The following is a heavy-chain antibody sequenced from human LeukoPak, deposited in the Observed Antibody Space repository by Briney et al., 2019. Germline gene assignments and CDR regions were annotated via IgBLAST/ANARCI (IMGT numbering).Heavy chain of an antibody. CDR3: ARERLVVVGDAYYYYGMDV. Sequence: GGSLRLSCAASGFTFSSYGMHWVRQAPGKGLEWVAVIWYDGSNKYYADSVKGRFTISRDNSKNTLYLQMNSLRAEDTAVYYCARERLVVVGDAYYYYGMDVWGQGTTVTVSS. CDR2: IWYDGSNK. J-gene: IGHJ6*02. D-gene: IGHD2-2*01. V-gene: IGHV3-33*01. CDR1: GFTFSSYG.